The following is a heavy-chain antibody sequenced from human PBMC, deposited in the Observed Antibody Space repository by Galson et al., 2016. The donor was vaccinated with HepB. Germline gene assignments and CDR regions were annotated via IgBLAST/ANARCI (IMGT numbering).Heavy chain of an antibody. V-gene: IGHV3-11*03. CDR2: ISSSSSYR. CDR3: ARHNYYQYYMDV. J-gene: IGHJ6*03. Sequence: SLRLSCAASGFTFSDYYMSWIRQAPGKGLEWVSYISSSSSYRNYADSVKGRFTISRDNSKNTVFLQMNNLRAEDTAVYYCARHNYYQYYMDVWGKGTTVTVSS. CDR1: GFTFSDYY.